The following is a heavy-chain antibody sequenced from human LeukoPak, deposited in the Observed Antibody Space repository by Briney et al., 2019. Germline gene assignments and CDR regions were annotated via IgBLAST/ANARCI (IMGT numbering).Heavy chain of an antibody. J-gene: IGHJ4*02. CDR2: IHPGDSDT. Sequence: GESLKISCKGYGYSFTSYWIGWVRQMPGKGLECMGIIHPGDSDTRYSPSFQGQVTISVDKSISTAYLQWNSLKASDSAMYYCARSALLDYWGQGTLVTVSS. CDR1: GYSFTSYW. V-gene: IGHV5-51*01. CDR3: ARSALLDY.